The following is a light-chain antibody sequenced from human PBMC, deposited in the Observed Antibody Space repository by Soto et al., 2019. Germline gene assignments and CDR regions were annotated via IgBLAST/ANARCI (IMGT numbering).Light chain of an antibody. V-gene: IGKV1-39*01. CDR1: QSIDNY. Sequence: DIQMTQSPSSLSASVGDRVIVTCRASQSIDNYLNWYQQKPGTAPNLLIYAASSLQSGVPSRFSGSGSGTDFTLTISSLQPEDFATYTCQQSYDSPWTFGQGTKVEVK. CDR3: QQSYDSPWT. CDR2: AAS. J-gene: IGKJ1*01.